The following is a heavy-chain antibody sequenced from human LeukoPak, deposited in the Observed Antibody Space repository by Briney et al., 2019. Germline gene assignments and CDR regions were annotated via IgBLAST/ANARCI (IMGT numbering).Heavy chain of an antibody. CDR3: ARDFSGWSVDP. J-gene: IGHJ5*02. D-gene: IGHD6-19*01. CDR1: GFTFNNYA. Sequence: PGGSLRLSCTASGFTFNNYAMTWVRQAPGKGLEWVSAITGSGAYTNYADSVKGRFTISRDNDKNTIYVKMNSLRDEDTAVYYCARDFSGWSVDPWGQGTLVTVSS. CDR2: ITGSGAYT. V-gene: IGHV3-23*01.